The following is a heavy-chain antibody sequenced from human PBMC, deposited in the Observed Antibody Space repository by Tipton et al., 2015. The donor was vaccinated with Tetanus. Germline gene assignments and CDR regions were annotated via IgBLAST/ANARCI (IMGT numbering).Heavy chain of an antibody. CDR3: AGGSNYDDGSGSDWEY. V-gene: IGHV3-48*03. J-gene: IGHJ4*02. CDR1: GFKFISYE. CDR2: INSRGTTV. D-gene: IGHD3-22*01. Sequence: AASGFKFISYEMHWVRRAPGRGLEWISYINSRGTTVYYADSVRSRVTISRDNAKNSLYLQMNSLRTEDTGVYFCAGGSNYDDGSGSDWEYWGQGTLVTVSS.